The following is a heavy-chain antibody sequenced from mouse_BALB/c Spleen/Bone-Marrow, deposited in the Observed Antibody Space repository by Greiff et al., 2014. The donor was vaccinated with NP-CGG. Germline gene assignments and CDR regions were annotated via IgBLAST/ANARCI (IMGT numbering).Heavy chain of an antibody. CDR1: GFNIKDTY. D-gene: IGHD1-1*01. V-gene: IGHV14-3*02. J-gene: IGHJ1*01. CDR2: IDPANGNT. CDR3: ASYYYGRYFDV. Sequence: VQLQQSGAELVKPGASVELSCTASGFNIKDTYMHWVKQRPEQGLEWIGRIDPANGNTKYDPKFQGKATITADTSSNTAYLQLSSLTSEDTAVYYCASYYYGRYFDVWGAGTTVTVSS.